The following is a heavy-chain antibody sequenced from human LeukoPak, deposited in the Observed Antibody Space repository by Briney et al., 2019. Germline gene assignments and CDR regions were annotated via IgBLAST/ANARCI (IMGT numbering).Heavy chain of an antibody. Sequence: ASVTVSFTASGYTFTSYGISWVRQAPGQGLEWMGWISAYNGNTNYAQKLQGRVTMTTDTPTSTAYMELRSLRSDDTAVYYCARAPYDFRSGYTSLDYWGQGTLVTVSS. CDR1: GYTFTSYG. J-gene: IGHJ4*02. CDR3: ARAPYDFRSGYTSLDY. D-gene: IGHD3-3*01. CDR2: ISAYNGNT. V-gene: IGHV1-18*01.